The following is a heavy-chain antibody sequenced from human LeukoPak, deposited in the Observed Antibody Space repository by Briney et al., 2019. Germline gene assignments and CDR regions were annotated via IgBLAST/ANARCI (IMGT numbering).Heavy chain of an antibody. J-gene: IGHJ4*02. Sequence: GGSLRLSCAASGFTVSSNYMSWVRQAPGKGLEWASVIYSDGSTCYADSVEGRFTISRDNSKNTLYLQMNSLRAEDTAVYYCVRRYDYGDHFDYWGQGTLVTVSS. CDR3: VRRYDYGDHFDY. CDR2: IYSDGST. D-gene: IGHD4-17*01. V-gene: IGHV3-53*01. CDR1: GFTVSSNY.